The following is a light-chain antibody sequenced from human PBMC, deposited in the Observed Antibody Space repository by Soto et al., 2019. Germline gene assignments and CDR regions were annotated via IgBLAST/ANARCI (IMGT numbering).Light chain of an antibody. CDR3: QHYNSYSEA. CDR1: QSVSNSY. Sequence: EIVLTQSPCTLSLSPGERATLSCRASQSVSNSYFAWYQQKPGQAPRLLIYAASTRATGIPERFSGSGSGTEFTLTISSLQPDDFATYYCQHYNSYSEAFGQGTKVDI. J-gene: IGKJ1*01. V-gene: IGKV3-20*01. CDR2: AAS.